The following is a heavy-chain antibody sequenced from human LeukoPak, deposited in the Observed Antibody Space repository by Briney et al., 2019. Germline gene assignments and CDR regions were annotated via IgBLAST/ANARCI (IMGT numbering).Heavy chain of an antibody. CDR1: GGSISSSSYY. Sequence: SETLPLTCTVSGGSISSSSYYWGWIRQPPGKGLEWIGSIYYSGSTYYNPSLKSRVTISVDTSKNQFPLKLSSVTAADTAVYYCARDLGIAVAGPIGLFDYWGQGTLVTVSS. J-gene: IGHJ4*01. V-gene: IGHV4-39*06. D-gene: IGHD6-19*01. CDR3: ARDLGIAVAGPIGLFDY. CDR2: IYYSGST.